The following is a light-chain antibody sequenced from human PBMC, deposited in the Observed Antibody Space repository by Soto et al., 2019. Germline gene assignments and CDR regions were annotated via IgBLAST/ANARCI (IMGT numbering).Light chain of an antibody. CDR3: SSYTSSTTLSVV. CDR1: SSDVGGYNY. V-gene: IGLV2-14*01. J-gene: IGLJ2*01. Sequence: QSALTQPASVSGSPGQSITISCTGTSSDVGGYNYVSWYQQHPGKAPKLMIYGVTNRPSGVSNRFSGSKSGNTASLTISGLQADDEDDYYCSSYTSSTTLSVVFGGGTKLTVL. CDR2: GVT.